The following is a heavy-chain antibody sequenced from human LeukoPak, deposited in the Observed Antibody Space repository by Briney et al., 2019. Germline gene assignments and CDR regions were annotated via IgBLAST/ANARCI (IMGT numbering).Heavy chain of an antibody. CDR2: ISSDGNKK. CDR1: GFTFDSYS. J-gene: IGHJ4*02. Sequence: AGWSLRLSCAASGFTFDSYSLHWVRPAPGTGLEWVAVISSDGNKKYYADSVKGRFTISRDNSKNTQYLQMNSLRGEDTAMYYCARPPEYAWLRLPFSWWVQGTLATVS. CDR3: ARPPEYAWLRLPFSW. V-gene: IGHV3-30*04. D-gene: IGHD5-12*01.